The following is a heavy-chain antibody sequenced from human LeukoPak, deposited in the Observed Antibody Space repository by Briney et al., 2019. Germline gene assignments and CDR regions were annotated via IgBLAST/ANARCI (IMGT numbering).Heavy chain of an antibody. D-gene: IGHD1-26*01. CDR3: ARDRAAELNWFDP. CDR2: IKQDGSEK. CDR1: GFTFSSYS. J-gene: IGHJ5*02. V-gene: IGHV3-7*01. Sequence: GGSLRLSCAASGFTFSSYSMNWVRQAPGKGLEWVANIKQDGSEKYYVDSVKGRFTISRDNAKNSLYLQMNSLRAEDTAVYYCARDRAAELNWFDPWGQGTLVTVSS.